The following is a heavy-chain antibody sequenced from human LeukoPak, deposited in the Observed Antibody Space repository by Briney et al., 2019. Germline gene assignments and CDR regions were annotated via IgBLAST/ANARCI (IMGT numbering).Heavy chain of an antibody. Sequence: GGSLRLSCAVSGFTFSSYAMSWVRQAPGKGLEWVSGISGSGGTTYYADSVKGRFTISREASKNTVYLQMIRMRGADTAVYFCARWGGSRWHDFDYWGQGTLVTVSS. CDR1: GFTFSSYA. D-gene: IGHD6-13*01. CDR3: ARWGGSRWHDFDY. CDR2: ISGSGGTT. J-gene: IGHJ4*02. V-gene: IGHV3-23*01.